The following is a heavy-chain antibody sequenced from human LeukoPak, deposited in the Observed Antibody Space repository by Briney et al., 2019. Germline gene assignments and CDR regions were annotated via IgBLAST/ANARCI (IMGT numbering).Heavy chain of an antibody. CDR2: INSDGSST. CDR3: ARAPLSGYSSSWLVSY. CDR1: GFTFSSYW. V-gene: IGHV3-74*01. J-gene: IGHJ4*02. D-gene: IGHD6-13*01. Sequence: GGSLRLSCAASGFTFSSYWMHWVRHAPGKGLVWVSRINSDGSSTSYADSVKGRFTISRDNAKNTLYLQMNSLRAEDTAVYYCARAPLSGYSSSWLVSYWGQGTLVTVSS.